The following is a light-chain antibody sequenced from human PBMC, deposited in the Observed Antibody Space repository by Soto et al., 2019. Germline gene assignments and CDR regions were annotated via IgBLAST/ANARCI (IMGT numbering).Light chain of an antibody. CDR2: EVS. J-gene: IGLJ3*02. Sequence: QLVLTQPASVSGSPGQSIIISCTGTSSDVGSYNFVSWYQQHPGKAPKLMIYEVSKRPSGVSNRFSGSKSGNTASLTISGLQPEDEADYYCCSYAGNSGVFGGGTKVTVL. V-gene: IGLV2-23*02. CDR3: CSYAGNSGV. CDR1: SSDVGSYNF.